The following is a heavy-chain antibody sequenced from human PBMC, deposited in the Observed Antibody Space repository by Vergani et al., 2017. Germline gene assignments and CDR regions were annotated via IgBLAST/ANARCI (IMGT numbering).Heavy chain of an antibody. D-gene: IGHD3-22*01. CDR3: ARGVYYYDSSGYYNY. Sequence: EVQLVQSGAEVKKPGESMKISCKGSGYSFTSYWIGWVRQMPGKGLEWMGIIYPGDYDTRYRPSFQGQVTISADKSISTAYLQWRSLTASDTAMYYCARGVYYYDSSGYYNYWGQGTLVTVSS. CDR1: GYSFTSYW. J-gene: IGHJ4*02. V-gene: IGHV5-51*01. CDR2: IYPGDYDT.